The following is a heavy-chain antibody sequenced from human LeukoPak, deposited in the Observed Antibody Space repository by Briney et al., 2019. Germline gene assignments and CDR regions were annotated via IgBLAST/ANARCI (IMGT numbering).Heavy chain of an antibody. CDR1: GFTVSSNY. D-gene: IGHD6-13*01. V-gene: IGHV3-53*05. J-gene: IGHJ5*02. CDR2: IYGGGTT. CDR3: ARGDKQLVFNRNKGGFDP. Sequence: PGGSLRLSCAASGFTVSSNYMSWVRQAPGKGLEWVSVIYGGGTTYYADSVKGRFTISRDNSKNTLFLQMNTLRAEDTAVFYCARGDKQLVFNRNKGGFDPWGQGTLVTVSS.